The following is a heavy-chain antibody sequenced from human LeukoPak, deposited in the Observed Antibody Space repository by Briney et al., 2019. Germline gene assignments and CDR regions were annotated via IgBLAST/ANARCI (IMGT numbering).Heavy chain of an antibody. Sequence: PGGSLRLSCAASGFTFSNFAISWVRQAPGKGLEWVSAISDSGGSTYYADSVKGRFTISRDNSKNTLYLQMNSLRAEDTAVYYCAREGNNYYCDSSGYPFYFDYWGQGTLVTVSS. V-gene: IGHV3-23*01. D-gene: IGHD3-22*01. CDR3: AREGNNYYCDSSGYPFYFDY. CDR2: ISDSGGST. J-gene: IGHJ4*02. CDR1: GFTFSNFA.